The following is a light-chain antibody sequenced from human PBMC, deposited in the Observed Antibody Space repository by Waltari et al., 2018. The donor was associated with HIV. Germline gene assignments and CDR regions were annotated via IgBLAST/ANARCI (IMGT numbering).Light chain of an antibody. CDR3: GTWDSSLSGGV. V-gene: IGLV1-51*01. CDR2: DNN. J-gene: IGLJ3*02. Sequence: QSVLTQPPSVSAAPGQKVTISCSGSSSNIGKNFVSWYKQLPGTAPKLLIYDNNKRPSGIPDRFSGAKSGTSATLGITGLQTWDEADYYCGTWDSSLSGGVFGGGTKLTVL. CDR1: SSNIGKNF.